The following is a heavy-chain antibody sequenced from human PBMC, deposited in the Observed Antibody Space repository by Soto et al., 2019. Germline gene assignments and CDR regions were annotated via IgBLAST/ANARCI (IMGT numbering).Heavy chain of an antibody. CDR1: GYIFTTYG. CDR2: ISADSGYT. V-gene: IGHV1-18*01. CDR3: ARDRPPGSLYGMDA. J-gene: IGHJ6*02. Sequence: QIQLVQFGGEVARPGASVTVSCEASGYIFTTYGLSWVRQTPAHGLEWMGWISADSGYTQYAQFFQGRVTMTRDTSRNTGYMTLRDLTSYYAGIYYCARDRPPGSLYGMDAWGQGTAVTVS.